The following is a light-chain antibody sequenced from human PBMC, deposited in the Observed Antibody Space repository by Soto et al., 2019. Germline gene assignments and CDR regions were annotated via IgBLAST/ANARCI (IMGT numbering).Light chain of an antibody. CDR3: MQGKHWLYT. Sequence: DIVMTQSPLSLPVTLGQSASISCRSSQSLLYSDGDTYLSWFQQRPGQSPRRLIYKVSKRDSGVPDRFVGSGSGTVFTLKITRVQDDDVGLYYCMQGKHWLYTFGQGTKVEI. CDR2: KVS. CDR1: QSLLYSDGDTY. V-gene: IGKV2-30*01. J-gene: IGKJ2*01.